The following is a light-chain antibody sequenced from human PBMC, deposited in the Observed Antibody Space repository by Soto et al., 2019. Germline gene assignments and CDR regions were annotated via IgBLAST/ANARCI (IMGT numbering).Light chain of an antibody. CDR3: QESNFLPER. Sequence: MKISPGTLSVEPGERATLAGRASQSARRTSPWHQPTPGQAPRLLISGASTSATRLPARFSGRGSGPEFTLTICSLQSEDFVVYYCQESNFLPERFGDGPMADI. V-gene: IGKV3-15*01. CDR2: GAS. CDR1: QSARRT. J-gene: IGKJ1*01.